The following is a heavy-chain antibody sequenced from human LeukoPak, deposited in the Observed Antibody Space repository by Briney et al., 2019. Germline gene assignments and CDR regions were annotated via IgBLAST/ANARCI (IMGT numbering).Heavy chain of an antibody. CDR2: IVVGSGNT. J-gene: IGHJ6*02. D-gene: IGHD3-10*01. CDR3: AADIVVRGYGMDV. Sequence: SVKVSRKASGFTFTSSAMQWVRQARGQRLEWIGWIVVGSGNTNYAQKFQERVTITRDMSTSTAYMELSSLRSEDTAVYYCAADIVVRGYGMDVWGQGTTVTVSS. CDR1: GFTFTSSA. V-gene: IGHV1-58*02.